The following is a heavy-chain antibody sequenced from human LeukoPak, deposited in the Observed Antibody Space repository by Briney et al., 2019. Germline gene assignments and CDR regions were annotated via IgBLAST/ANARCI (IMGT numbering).Heavy chain of an antibody. CDR1: GGSISSSNW. J-gene: IGHJ6*03. D-gene: IGHD6-19*01. Sequence: PSETLSLTCAVSGGSISSSNWWSWVRQPPGKGLEWIGEIYHSGSTNYNPSLKSRVTISVDKSKNQLSLKVSSVTAADTAVYYCARVRSIAVAATGYYYYYYMDVWGKGTTVNVSS. CDR3: ARVRSIAVAATGYYYYYYMDV. V-gene: IGHV4-4*02. CDR2: IYHSGST.